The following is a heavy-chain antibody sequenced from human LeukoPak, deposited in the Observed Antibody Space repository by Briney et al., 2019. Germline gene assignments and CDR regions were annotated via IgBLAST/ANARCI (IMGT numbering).Heavy chain of an antibody. J-gene: IGHJ6*02. V-gene: IGHV3-74*01. CDR2: INSDGSST. CDR1: GFTFRSYW. Sequence: GGSLRLSCAASGFTFRSYWMHWVRQAPGKGLVWVSRINSDGSSTSYADSVKGRFTISRDNAKNTLYLQMNSLRAEDTAVYYCARMRAVGGMIGYGMDVWGQGTTVTVSS. CDR3: ARMRAVGGMIGYGMDV. D-gene: IGHD6-19*01.